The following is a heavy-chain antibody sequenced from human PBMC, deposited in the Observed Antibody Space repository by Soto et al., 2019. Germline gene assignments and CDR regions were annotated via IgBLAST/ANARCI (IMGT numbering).Heavy chain of an antibody. CDR1: GGTFSSYT. J-gene: IGHJ4*02. Sequence: QVQLVQSGAEVKKPGSSVKVSCKASGGTFSSYTISWVRQAPGQGLEWMGRIIPILGIGNYAQKFQGRVTITADKSTSTAYMELSSLRSEDTAVYYCASTPKGYCSSTSCVDYWGQGTLVTVSS. CDR2: IIPILGIG. D-gene: IGHD2-2*01. CDR3: ASTPKGYCSSTSCVDY. V-gene: IGHV1-69*02.